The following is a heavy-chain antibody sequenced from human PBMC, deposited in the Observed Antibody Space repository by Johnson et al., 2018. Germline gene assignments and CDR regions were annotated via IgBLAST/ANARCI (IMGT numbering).Heavy chain of an antibody. J-gene: IGHJ6*02. CDR3: AREGGSAFTVTTSYYYGMDV. CDR1: GFTFSSYA. D-gene: IGHD4-17*01. V-gene: IGHV3-30*03. Sequence: QVQLVESGGGLAQPGGSLRLSCAASGFTFSSYAMSWVRQAPGKGLEWVAVIAYAGSNKYYADSGKGRFTITRDNSKNTLYLQMNSLRAEDTAVYYCAREGGSAFTVTTSYYYGMDVWGQGTTVTVSS. CDR2: IAYAGSNK.